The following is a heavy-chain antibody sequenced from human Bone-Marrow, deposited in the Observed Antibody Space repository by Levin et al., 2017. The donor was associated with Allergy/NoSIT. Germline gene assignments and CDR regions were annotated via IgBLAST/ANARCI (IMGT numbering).Heavy chain of an antibody. D-gene: IGHD6-13*01. CDR2: IRGSGGST. V-gene: IGHV3-23*01. Sequence: GGSLRLSCAASGFTFSTYAINWVRQAPGKGLEWVSSIRGSGGSTYYADSVKGRFTISRDNSKHTLYLQMNSLRVEDTAVYYCAKDRSSIWSTGDLDYLGQGTLVTVSS. J-gene: IGHJ4*02. CDR3: AKDRSSIWSTGDLDY. CDR1: GFTFSTYA.